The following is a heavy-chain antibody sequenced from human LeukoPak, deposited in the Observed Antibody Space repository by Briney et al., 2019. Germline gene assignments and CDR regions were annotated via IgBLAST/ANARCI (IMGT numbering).Heavy chain of an antibody. J-gene: IGHJ6*02. CDR3: AREEWLLNYYGMDV. D-gene: IGHD5-24*01. CDR1: GFTFSDYY. CDR2: ISSSGSTI. Sequence: PGGSLRLSCAASGFTFSDYYMSWIRQAPGKGLEWVSYISSSGSTIYYADSVKGRFTISRDNAKNSLYLQMNSLRAEDTAVYYCAREEWLLNYYGMDVWGQGTTVTVSS. V-gene: IGHV3-11*01.